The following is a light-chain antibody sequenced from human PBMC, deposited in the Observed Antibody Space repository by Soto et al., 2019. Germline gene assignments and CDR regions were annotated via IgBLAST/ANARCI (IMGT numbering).Light chain of an antibody. J-gene: IGKJ5*01. CDR2: EAS. Sequence: EIVLTQSPATLSLSPWDGGSLSCAASENVRSNYIVWYQQKPGLAPRLLIFEASTRATGIPARFSGSGSGTEFTLTISSLQSEDFAVYYCQQYNNWITFGQGTRLEI. CDR1: ENVRSN. CDR3: QQYNNWIT. V-gene: IGKV3-15*01.